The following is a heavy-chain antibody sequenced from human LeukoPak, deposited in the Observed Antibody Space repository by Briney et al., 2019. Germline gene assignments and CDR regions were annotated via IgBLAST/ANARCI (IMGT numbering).Heavy chain of an antibody. CDR3: ARDRDTLVADAFDI. CDR2: ISYDGSNK. J-gene: IGHJ3*02. V-gene: IGHV3-30-3*01. Sequence: GRSLRLSCADSGFTFSSYAMHWVRPAPGKGLEWVAVISYDGSNKYYTLSVKGPFTTSRDNSKNTLYLQMNSLRAEYTALYYCARDRDTLVADAFDIWGQGTMVTVSS. CDR1: GFTFSSYA. D-gene: IGHD2-15*01.